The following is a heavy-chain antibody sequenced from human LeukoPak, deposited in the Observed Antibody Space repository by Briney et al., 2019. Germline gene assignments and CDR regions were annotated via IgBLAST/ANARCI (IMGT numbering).Heavy chain of an antibody. CDR1: GGSFSGYY. J-gene: IGHJ3*02. CDR2: INHSGST. Sequence: SETLSLTCAVYGGSFSGYYWSWIRQPPGKGLEWIGEINHSGSTNYNPSLKSRVTISVDTSKNQFSLKLSSVTAADTAVYYCARDRYCTNGVCSDHAFDIWGQGTMVTVPS. D-gene: IGHD2-8*01. CDR3: ARDRYCTNGVCSDHAFDI. V-gene: IGHV4-34*01.